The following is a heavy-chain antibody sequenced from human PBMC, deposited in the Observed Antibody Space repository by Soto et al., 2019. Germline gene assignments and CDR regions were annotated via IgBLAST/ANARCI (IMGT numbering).Heavy chain of an antibody. CDR1: GFTFSSYA. D-gene: IGHD6-13*01. Sequence: GGSLRLSCAASGFTFSSYAMSWVRQAPGKGLEWVSAISGSGGSTYYADSVKGRFTISRENSKNTLYLQMNSLRAEDTAVYYCAKDGVIAAAAFIDYWGQGTLVTVSS. CDR3: AKDGVIAAAAFIDY. J-gene: IGHJ4*02. V-gene: IGHV3-23*01. CDR2: ISGSGGST.